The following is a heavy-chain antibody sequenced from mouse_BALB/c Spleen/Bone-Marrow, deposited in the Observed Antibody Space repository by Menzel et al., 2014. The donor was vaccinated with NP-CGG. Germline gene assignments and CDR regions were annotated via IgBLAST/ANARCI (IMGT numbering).Heavy chain of an antibody. CDR1: GYSITSGYY. CDR2: ISYDGSN. V-gene: IGHV3-6*02. Sequence: ESGPGLVKPSQSLSLTCSVTGYSITSGYYWNWIRQFPGNKLEWMGYISYDGSNNYNPSLKNRISITRDTSKNQFFLKLNSVTTEDTATYYCATYYSFDKGRQALPYWGQGTLVTVSA. D-gene: IGHD2-12*01. CDR3: ATYYSFDKGRQALPY. J-gene: IGHJ3*01.